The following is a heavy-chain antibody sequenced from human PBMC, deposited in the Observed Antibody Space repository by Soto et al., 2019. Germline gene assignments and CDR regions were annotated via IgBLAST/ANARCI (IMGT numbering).Heavy chain of an antibody. J-gene: IGHJ6*02. CDR1: GFTFSDHY. Sequence: GGSLRLSCAASGFTFSDHYMDWVRQAPGKGLEWVGRTRNKANSYTTEYAASVKGRFTISRDDSKNSLYLQMNSLKTEDTAVYYCARYFLVGATTEAYYYYGMDVWGQGTTVTVSS. D-gene: IGHD1-26*01. CDR2: TRNKANSYTT. V-gene: IGHV3-72*01. CDR3: ARYFLVGATTEAYYYYGMDV.